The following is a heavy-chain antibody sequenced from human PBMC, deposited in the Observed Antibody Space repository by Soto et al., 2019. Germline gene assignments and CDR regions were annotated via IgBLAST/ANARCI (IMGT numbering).Heavy chain of an antibody. V-gene: IGHV3-33*01. D-gene: IGHD3-22*01. Sequence: GSLRLSCAASGXTFSSYCMHWVRQAPGKGLELVAVIWYDGSNKYYADSVKGRFTISRDNSKKTLYLKMKSLRAEDKAVYYCARDASPYYYDSSGGDDAFDIWGQGTMGTVSS. CDR2: IWYDGSNK. J-gene: IGHJ3*02. CDR1: GXTFSSYC. CDR3: ARDASPYYYDSSGGDDAFDI.